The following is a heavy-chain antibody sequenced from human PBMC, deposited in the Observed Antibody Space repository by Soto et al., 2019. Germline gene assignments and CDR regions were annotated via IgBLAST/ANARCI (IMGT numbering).Heavy chain of an antibody. CDR3: ARGPTVSHFDY. CDR2: INHSGST. J-gene: IGHJ4*02. V-gene: IGHV4-34*01. CDR1: GGSFSGYY. D-gene: IGHD4-17*01. Sequence: PSETLSLTCAVYGGSFSGYYWSWIRQPPGKGLEWIGEINHSGSTNYNPSLKSRVTISVDTSKNQFSLKLSSVTAADTAVYYCARGPTVSHFDYWGQGTLVTV.